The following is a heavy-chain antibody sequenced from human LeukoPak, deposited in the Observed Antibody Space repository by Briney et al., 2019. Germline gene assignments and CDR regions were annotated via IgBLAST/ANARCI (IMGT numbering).Heavy chain of an antibody. V-gene: IGHV1-18*01. Sequence: GASVKVSCKASGYTFTSYGISWVRQPPGQGLEWMGWISAYNGNTNYAHKLQGRVHTTTETSTNPASTEPRRLSSDDTAGVLRARVGAMALDYWGQGTLVTVSS. J-gene: IGHJ4*02. CDR1: GYTFTSYG. D-gene: IGHD5-18*01. CDR3: ARVGAMALDY. CDR2: ISAYNGNT.